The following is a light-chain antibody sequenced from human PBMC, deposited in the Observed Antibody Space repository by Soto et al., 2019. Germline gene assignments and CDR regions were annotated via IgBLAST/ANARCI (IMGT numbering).Light chain of an antibody. Sequence: EIVLTQSPATLSLSPGERATLSCRASQSISSYLAWYQQKPGQAPRLLIYDASNRATGIPARFSGSGSGTDFTLTISSLEPDDCAVYYCRQRSNWPPITCGQGTRLEIK. CDR2: DAS. CDR1: QSISSY. V-gene: IGKV3-11*01. CDR3: RQRSNWPPIT. J-gene: IGKJ5*01.